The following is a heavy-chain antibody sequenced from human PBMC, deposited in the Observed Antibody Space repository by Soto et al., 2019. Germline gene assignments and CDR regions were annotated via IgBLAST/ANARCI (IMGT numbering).Heavy chain of an antibody. Sequence: PSETLSLTCAVYGGSFSGYYWSWIRQPPGKGLEWIGEINHSGSTNYNPSLKSRVTISIDTSKNQFSLKLSSVTAADTAVYYRARGYYDILTGYYKRGWFDPWGQGTLVTVSS. J-gene: IGHJ5*02. CDR1: GGSFSGYY. CDR3: ARGYYDILTGYYKRGWFDP. CDR2: INHSGST. D-gene: IGHD3-9*01. V-gene: IGHV4-34*01.